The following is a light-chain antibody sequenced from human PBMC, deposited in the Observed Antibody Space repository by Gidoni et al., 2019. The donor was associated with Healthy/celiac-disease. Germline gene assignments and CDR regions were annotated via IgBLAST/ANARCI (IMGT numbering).Light chain of an antibody. Sequence: DIVMTQSPGSLAVSLGERATINCKSSQSVLYSSNNKNYLAWYQQKPGQPPKLLIYWASTRESGVPDRFSGSGSGTDFTLTISSLQAEDVAVYYCQQYYSTPQTFGQXTKVEIK. J-gene: IGKJ1*01. CDR2: WAS. CDR3: QQYYSTPQT. CDR1: QSVLYSSNNKNY. V-gene: IGKV4-1*01.